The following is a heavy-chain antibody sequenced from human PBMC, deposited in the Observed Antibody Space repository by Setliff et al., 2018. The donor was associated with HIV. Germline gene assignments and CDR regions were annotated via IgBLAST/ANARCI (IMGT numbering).Heavy chain of an antibody. CDR2: SYHRGGT. CDR1: GDSISSGSY. J-gene: IGHJ4*02. D-gene: IGHD1-26*01. CDR3: ARRGSYYGDFDY. V-gene: IGHV4-38-2*01. Sequence: SETLSLTCVFSGDSISSGSYGGWIRQPPGKGLEWIGSSYHRGGTYYNPSLKSRVPMSVDTSKNQFSLKLSSVTAADTAVYYCARRGSYYGDFDYWGQGTLVTVSS.